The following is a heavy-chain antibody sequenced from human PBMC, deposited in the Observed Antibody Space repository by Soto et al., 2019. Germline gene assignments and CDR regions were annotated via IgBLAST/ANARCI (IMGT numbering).Heavy chain of an antibody. CDR2: INSDGSST. CDR3: EREGASSSWSSFDY. V-gene: IGHV3-74*01. D-gene: IGHD6-13*01. CDR1: GFTFSSYW. J-gene: IGHJ4*02. Sequence: GGSLRLSCAASGFTFSSYWMHWVRQAPGKGLVWVSRINSDGSSTSYADSVKGRFTISRDNAKNTLYLQMNSLRAEDTAVYYCEREGASSSWSSFDYWGQGTLVTVSS.